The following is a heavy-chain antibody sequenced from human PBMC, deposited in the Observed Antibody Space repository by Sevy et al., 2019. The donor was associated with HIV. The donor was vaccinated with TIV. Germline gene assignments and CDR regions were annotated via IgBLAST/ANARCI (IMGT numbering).Heavy chain of an antibody. CDR3: ARDSYYYDMHSSYRPPDY. CDR1: GYNFNTYG. Sequence: ASVKVSCKASGYNFNTYGITWVRQAPGQGLEWVGWIGVNNGKTNYAARLQARISMTADTSTSTVYMELRTLTSDDTAMYFCARDSYYYDMHSSYRPPDYWGQVTLVTVSS. J-gene: IGHJ4*02. V-gene: IGHV1-18*01. CDR2: IGVNNGKT. D-gene: IGHD3-22*01.